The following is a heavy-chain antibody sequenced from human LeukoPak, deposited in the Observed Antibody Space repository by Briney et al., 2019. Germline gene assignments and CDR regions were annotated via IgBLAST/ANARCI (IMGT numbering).Heavy chain of an antibody. CDR2: SYHSGST. CDR3: AICSSTRTHAFDI. CDR1: GYSISSGYY. Sequence: SETLSLTCAVSGYSISSGYYWGWIRPPPGKGLEWIGSSYHSGSTYYNPSLKSRVTISVDTSKNQFSLKLSSVTAADTAVYYCAICSSTRTHAFDIWGQGTMVTVSS. D-gene: IGHD2-2*01. V-gene: IGHV4-38-2*01. J-gene: IGHJ3*02.